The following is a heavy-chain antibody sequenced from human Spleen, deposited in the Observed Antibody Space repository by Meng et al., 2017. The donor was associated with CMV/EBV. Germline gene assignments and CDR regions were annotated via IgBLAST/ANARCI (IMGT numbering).Heavy chain of an antibody. J-gene: IGHJ4*02. Sequence: APLQESGPGLVKPSEPLSLTRTFSGGSISSYYWSWIRQPAGKGLEWIGRIYTSGSTNYTPSLKSRVTMSVDTSKNQFSLKLSSVTAADTAVYYCARGKGYGSGHWDYWGQGTLVTVSS. V-gene: IGHV4-4*07. CDR3: ARGKGYGSGHWDY. D-gene: IGHD6-19*01. CDR2: IYTSGST. CDR1: GGSISSYY.